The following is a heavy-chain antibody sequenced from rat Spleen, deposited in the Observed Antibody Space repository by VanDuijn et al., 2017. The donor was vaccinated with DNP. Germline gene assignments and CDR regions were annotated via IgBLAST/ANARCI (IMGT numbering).Heavy chain of an antibody. Sequence: EVQLVETGGGLVQPGRSLKLSCVASGFTFSSYWMYWIRQAPGKGLEWVASINTDGGSTYSPDSVKGRFTISRDNAENTVYLQMNSLRSEDTATYYCAKSITTVVLYAMDAWGQGTSVTVSS. V-gene: IGHV5-58*01. J-gene: IGHJ4*01. CDR3: AKSITTVVLYAMDA. CDR2: INTDGGST. CDR1: GFTFSSYW. D-gene: IGHD1-1*01.